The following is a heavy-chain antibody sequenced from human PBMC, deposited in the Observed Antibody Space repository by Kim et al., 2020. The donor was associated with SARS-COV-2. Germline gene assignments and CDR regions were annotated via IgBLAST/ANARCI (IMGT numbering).Heavy chain of an antibody. CDR1: GFTFSSYA. CDR2: ISYDGSNK. J-gene: IGHJ6*02. CDR3: ARAGIAVAGSTEEGGMDV. D-gene: IGHD6-19*01. V-gene: IGHV3-30*04. Sequence: GGSLRLSCAASGFTFSSYAMHWVRQAPGKGLEWVAVISYDGSNKYYADSVKGRFTISRDNSKNTLYLQMNSLRAEDTAVYYCARAGIAVAGSTEEGGMDVWGQGTTVTVSS.